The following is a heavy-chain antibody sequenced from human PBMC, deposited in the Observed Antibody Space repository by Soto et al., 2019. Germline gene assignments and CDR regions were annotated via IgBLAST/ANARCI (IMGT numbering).Heavy chain of an antibody. V-gene: IGHV3-33*01. CDR2: IWYDGSNK. CDR3: AGDYGGNSGQFDY. CDR1: GFTISSYG. D-gene: IGHD4-17*01. J-gene: IGHJ4*02. Sequence: QVQLVESGGGVVQPGRSLRLSCAASGFTISSYGMHWVRQAPGKGLEWVAVIWYDGSNKYYADSVKGRFTISRDNSKNTLYLQMNSLRAEDTAVYYCAGDYGGNSGQFDYWGQGTLVTVSS.